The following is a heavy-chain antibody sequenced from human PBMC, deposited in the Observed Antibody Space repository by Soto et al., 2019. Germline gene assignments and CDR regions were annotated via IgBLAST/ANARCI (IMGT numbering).Heavy chain of an antibody. Sequence: SETLSLTCTVSGGSLSTYYWSWIRQPPGKGLEWIVYMSYSGSSNYNPSLKSRVTMSVDTSKNQVSLKLSSVTAADTAVYYCAKTPITTTADTFDPWGQGTLVPVSS. CDR3: AKTPITTTADTFDP. CDR2: MSYSGSS. CDR1: GGSLSTYY. V-gene: IGHV4-59*01. J-gene: IGHJ5*02. D-gene: IGHD4-4*01.